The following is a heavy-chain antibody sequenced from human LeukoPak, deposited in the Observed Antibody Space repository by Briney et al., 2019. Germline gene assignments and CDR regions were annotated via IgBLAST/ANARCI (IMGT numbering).Heavy chain of an antibody. D-gene: IGHD3-10*01. J-gene: IGHJ4*02. V-gene: IGHV4-59*01. Sequence: PSETLSLTCTVSGASMSTCYWSWIRQPPGKGLEWIAYIYHSGSTNYNPSLKSRVTISVDTSKNQFSLKLNSVTAADTAVYYCARDRYYYYGSGSYYLFDYWGQGTLVTVSS. CDR2: IYHSGST. CDR3: ARDRYYYYGSGSYYLFDY. CDR1: GASMSTCY.